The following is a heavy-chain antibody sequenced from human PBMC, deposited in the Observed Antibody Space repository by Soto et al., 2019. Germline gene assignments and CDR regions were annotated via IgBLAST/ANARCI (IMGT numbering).Heavy chain of an antibody. CDR2: ISAYNGNT. CDR1: GYTFTSYG. Sequence: ASVKVSCKASGYTFTSYGISWVRQAPGQGLEWMGWISAYNGNTNYAQKLQGRVTMTTDTSTSTAYMELRGLRSDDTAVYYCARDPSITIFGVVIHYCYYGMDVWGQGTPVTVSS. V-gene: IGHV1-18*01. D-gene: IGHD3-3*01. J-gene: IGHJ6*02. CDR3: ARDPSITIFGVVIHYCYYGMDV.